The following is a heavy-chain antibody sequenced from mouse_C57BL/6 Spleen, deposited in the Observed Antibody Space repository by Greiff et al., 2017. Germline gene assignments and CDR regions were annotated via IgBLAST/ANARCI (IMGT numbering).Heavy chain of an antibody. V-gene: IGHV5-17*01. CDR1: GFTFSDYG. D-gene: IGHD4-1*01. CDR3: ARILGRKNYFDY. CDR2: ISSGSSTI. Sequence: EVMLVESGGGLVKPGGSLKLSCAASGFTFSDYGMHWVRQAPEQGLEWVAYISSGSSTIYYADIVKGRFTISRDNAKNTLFLQMTSLRSEDTAMYYCARILGRKNYFDYWGQGTTLTVSS. J-gene: IGHJ2*01.